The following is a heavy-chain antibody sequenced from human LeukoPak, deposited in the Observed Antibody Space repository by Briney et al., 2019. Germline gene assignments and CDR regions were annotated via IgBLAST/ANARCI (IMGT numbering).Heavy chain of an antibody. CDR2: TSSDLNVK. V-gene: IGHV3-30-3*01. Sequence: GGSLRLSCAASGFTFRNYVIHWVRQAPGKGLEWVAVTSSDLNVKLYADSVKGRFTISRDSSRSTLYLQMNSLRPEDTAIYYCAREGYYGSGSPPSLYFDYWGQGTLVTVSS. CDR3: AREGYYGSGSPPSLYFDY. D-gene: IGHD3-10*01. J-gene: IGHJ4*02. CDR1: GFTFRNYV.